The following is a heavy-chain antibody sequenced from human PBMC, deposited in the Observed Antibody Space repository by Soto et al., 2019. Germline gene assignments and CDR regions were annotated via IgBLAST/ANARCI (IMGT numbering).Heavy chain of an antibody. Sequence: SETLSLTCTVSGGSINSAGHSWGWVRQSPGKGLEWIGYSYHSGSSYYNPSLQSRVTISVDRSKAQFYLTLTSVTAEDTAVYYCARGVVGEVLRFLEWLPPPNWFDPWGQGTLVTVSS. CDR2: SYHSGSS. J-gene: IGHJ5*02. V-gene: IGHV4-30-2*06. CDR1: GGSINSAGHS. CDR3: ARGVVGEVLRFLEWLPPPNWFDP. D-gene: IGHD3-3*01.